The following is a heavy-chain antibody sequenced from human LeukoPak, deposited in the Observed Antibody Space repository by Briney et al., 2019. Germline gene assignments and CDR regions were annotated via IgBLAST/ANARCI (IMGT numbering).Heavy chain of an antibody. D-gene: IGHD3-9*01. CDR2: ISGSGGST. V-gene: IGHV3-23*01. Sequence: GGSLRLSCAASGFTFSSYAMSWVRQAPGKGLEWVSAISGSGGSTYYADSVKGRFTISRDNSKNTLYLQMNSLRAEDTAVHYCAKHANYDILTGPPSGFDPWGQGTLVTVSS. J-gene: IGHJ5*02. CDR1: GFTFSSYA. CDR3: AKHANYDILTGPPSGFDP.